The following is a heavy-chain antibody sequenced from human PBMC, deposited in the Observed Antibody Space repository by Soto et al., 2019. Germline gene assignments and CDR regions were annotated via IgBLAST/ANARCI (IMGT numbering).Heavy chain of an antibody. CDR1: GFTFDDYA. CDR3: AKGEGAPIYYYMDV. J-gene: IGHJ6*03. CDR2: ISWNSGSI. D-gene: IGHD1-26*01. V-gene: IGHV3-9*01. Sequence: GGSLRLSCAASGFTFDDYAMHWVRQAPGKGLEWVSGISWNSGSIGYADSVKGRFTISRDNAKNSLYLQMNSLRAEDTALYYCAKGEGAPIYYYMDVWGKGTTVTVSS.